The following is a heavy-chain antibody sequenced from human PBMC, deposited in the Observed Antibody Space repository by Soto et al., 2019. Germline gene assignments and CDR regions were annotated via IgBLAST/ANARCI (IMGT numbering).Heavy chain of an antibody. J-gene: IGHJ4*02. CDR1: GGSISSSNW. Sequence: QVQLQESGPGLVKPSGTLSLTCAVSGGSISSSNWWSWVRQPPGKGLEWIGEIYHSGNTNYNPSLKSRVTMAVDKSRNQFSLKLNSVTAADTAVYYCARRWGEGRVDYWGQGTLVTVSS. CDR2: IYHSGNT. V-gene: IGHV4-4*02. D-gene: IGHD3-10*01. CDR3: ARRWGEGRVDY.